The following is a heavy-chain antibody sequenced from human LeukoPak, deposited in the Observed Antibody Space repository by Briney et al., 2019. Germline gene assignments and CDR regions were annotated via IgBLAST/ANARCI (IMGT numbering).Heavy chain of an antibody. CDR1: GFTFGDYA. Sequence: GGSLRLSCTASGFTFGDYAMSWFRQAPGKGLEWAGFIRSKAYGGTTEYAASVKGRFTISRDDSKSIAYLQMNSLKTEDTAVYYCTRKNYGDYFEDPFDYWGQGTLVTVSS. D-gene: IGHD4-17*01. V-gene: IGHV3-49*03. CDR3: TRKNYGDYFEDPFDY. J-gene: IGHJ4*02. CDR2: IRSKAYGGTT.